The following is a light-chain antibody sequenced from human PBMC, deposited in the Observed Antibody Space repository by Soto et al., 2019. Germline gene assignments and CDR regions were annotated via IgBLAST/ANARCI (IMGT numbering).Light chain of an antibody. CDR1: QSVLYSSNNKNY. CDR2: WAS. Sequence: IVMTQSPDSLAVSLGERATINCKSSQSVLYSSNNKNYLAWYQQKPGQPPKLLISWASTREFGVPDRFSGSGSGTDFTLTISSLQAEDLAVYYCQQYYGSPPRTFGQGTQVEIK. CDR3: QQYYGSPPRT. J-gene: IGKJ1*01. V-gene: IGKV4-1*01.